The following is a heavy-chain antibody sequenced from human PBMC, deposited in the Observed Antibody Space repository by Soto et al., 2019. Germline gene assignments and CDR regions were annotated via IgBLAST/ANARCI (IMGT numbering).Heavy chain of an antibody. D-gene: IGHD4-4*01. CDR3: ARPRTVAATKGYDY. J-gene: IGHJ4*02. CDR1: GATFSRYP. V-gene: IGHV1-69*13. Sequence: SVKVSCQASGATFSRYPIAWLRQAPGHGLEWMGQIIPIFGTISHAQNFQGRITITADESTSTAYMELSSLRSDDTAVYYCARPRTVAATKGYDYWGQGTLVTVSS. CDR2: IIPIFGTI.